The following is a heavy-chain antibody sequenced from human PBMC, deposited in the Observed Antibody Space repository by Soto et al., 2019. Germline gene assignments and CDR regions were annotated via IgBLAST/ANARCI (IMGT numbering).Heavy chain of an antibody. D-gene: IGHD6-13*01. Sequence: ASVKVSCKASGYTFTSYAMHWVRQAPGQRLEWMGWINAGNGNTKYSQKFQGRVTITRDTSASTAYMELSSLRSDDTAVYYCASCIAAAGHYGGTDVWGQGTTVTVSS. V-gene: IGHV1-3*01. CDR1: GYTFTSYA. J-gene: IGHJ6*02. CDR3: ASCIAAAGHYGGTDV. CDR2: INAGNGNT.